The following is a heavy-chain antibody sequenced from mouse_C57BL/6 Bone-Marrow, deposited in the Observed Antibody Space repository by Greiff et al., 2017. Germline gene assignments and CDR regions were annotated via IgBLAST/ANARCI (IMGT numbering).Heavy chain of an antibody. Sequence: VQLQQPGAELVKPGASVKMSCKASGYTFTSYWITWVKQRPGQGLEWIGDIYPGSGSTNYNEKFKSKATLTVDTSSSTAYMQLSSLTSEYSAVYYCARPYYSNDWYFDVWGTGTTVTVSS. V-gene: IGHV1-55*01. D-gene: IGHD2-5*01. CDR1: GYTFTSYW. CDR2: IYPGSGST. J-gene: IGHJ1*03. CDR3: ARPYYSNDWYFDV.